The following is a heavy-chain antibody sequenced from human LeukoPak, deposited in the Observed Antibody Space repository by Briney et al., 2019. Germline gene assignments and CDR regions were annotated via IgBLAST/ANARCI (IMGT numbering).Heavy chain of an antibody. CDR2: IKQDGSEK. V-gene: IGHV3-7*01. D-gene: IGHD2-2*02. J-gene: IGHJ5*02. CDR3: TRTHCSSSSCYTELFDP. Sequence: PGGSLRPSCAASGFTFSNYWMNWVRQAPGRGLEWVANIKQDGSEKYYVDSVKGRFTISRDNAKNTLYLQMNSLRAEDTAVYYCTRTHCSSSSCYTELFDPWGQGTLVTVSS. CDR1: GFTFSNYW.